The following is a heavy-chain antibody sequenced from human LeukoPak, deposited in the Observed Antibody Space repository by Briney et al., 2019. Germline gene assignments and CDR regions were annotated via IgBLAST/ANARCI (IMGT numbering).Heavy chain of an antibody. J-gene: IGHJ4*02. CDR3: AREGRVSGYDFDF. D-gene: IGHD5-12*01. V-gene: IGHV3-74*03. Sequence: GGSLRLSCAASGFTLSSYWMHWVRQAPGKGLVWVSRINSDGFGTTYADSVKGRFTISRDNAKNTLFLQMNSLRVEDTAVYYCAREGRVSGYDFDFWGQGTLVTLSS. CDR1: GFTLSSYW. CDR2: INSDGFGT.